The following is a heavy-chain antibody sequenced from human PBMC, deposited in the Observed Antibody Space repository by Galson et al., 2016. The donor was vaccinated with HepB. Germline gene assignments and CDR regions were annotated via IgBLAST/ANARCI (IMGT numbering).Heavy chain of an antibody. Sequence: SVKVSCKASGYTFTNYGISWVRQAPGQGLEFMGWVSAYNGNTNYAQKFQGRVTMTTDTSTSTAYMELRSLRSDDTAVYYCARVPHWLVRHWYCDLWGRGTLVTVSS. CDR2: VSAYNGNT. D-gene: IGHD6-19*01. CDR3: ARVPHWLVRHWYCDL. J-gene: IGHJ2*01. CDR1: GYTFTNYG. V-gene: IGHV1-18*01.